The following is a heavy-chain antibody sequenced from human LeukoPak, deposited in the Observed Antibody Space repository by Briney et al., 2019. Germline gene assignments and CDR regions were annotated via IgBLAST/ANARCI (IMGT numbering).Heavy chain of an antibody. CDR1: GYTFTGYY. CDR3: ARDPYYTNSFDS. J-gene: IGHJ4*02. CDR2: INPNGGGT. D-gene: IGHD2/OR15-2a*01. V-gene: IGHV1-2*02. Sequence: ASVKVSCKASGYTFTGYYIHWLRQAPGQGLEWMGWINPNGGGTKYAQKFQGRVTVTGDTSINTAYMELSRLKSDDTAVYFCARDPYYTNSFDSWGQGTLVTVYS.